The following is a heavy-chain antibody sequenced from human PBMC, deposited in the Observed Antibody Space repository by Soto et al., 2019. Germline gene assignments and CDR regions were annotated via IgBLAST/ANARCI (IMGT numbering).Heavy chain of an antibody. CDR3: ARSESPWTGTDFDY. CDR2: ISAYNGNT. Sequence: GASVKVSCRASGYTFTSYGISWVRQAPGQGLEWMGWISAYNGNTNYAQKLQGRVTMTTDTSTSTAYMELRSLRADDTAVYYCARSESPWTGTDFDYWGQGTLVTVSS. J-gene: IGHJ4*02. V-gene: IGHV1-18*04. D-gene: IGHD1-1*01. CDR1: GYTFTSYG.